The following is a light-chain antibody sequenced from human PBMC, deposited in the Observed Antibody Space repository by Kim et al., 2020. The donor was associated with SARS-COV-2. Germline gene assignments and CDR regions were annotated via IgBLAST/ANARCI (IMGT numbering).Light chain of an antibody. Sequence: QSVLTQPPSVSEAPRQRVTISCSGSSFNIGNNGVNWYQQLPGKAPKLLIYYDDLLSSGVSDRFSGSKSGTSASLAISGLQSEDEADYYCAAWDDRLNGPVFGGGTQLTVL. V-gene: IGLV1-36*01. CDR1: SFNIGNNG. CDR3: AAWDDRLNGPV. J-gene: IGLJ2*01. CDR2: YDD.